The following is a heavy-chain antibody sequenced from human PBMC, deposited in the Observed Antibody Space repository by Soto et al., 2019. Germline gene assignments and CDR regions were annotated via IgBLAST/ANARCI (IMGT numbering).Heavy chain of an antibody. CDR1: GGSISSYY. D-gene: IGHD3-10*01. J-gene: IGHJ4*02. Sequence: SQTLCLTSTVAGGSISSYYWSWTRQPPGKGLEWIGYIYYSGSTNYNPSLKSRVTISIDMSKNQFSLKLSSVTAADTAVYYCAAMVRGVIFFDYWGQGTLVTVSS. V-gene: IGHV4-59*01. CDR2: IYYSGST. CDR3: AAMVRGVIFFDY.